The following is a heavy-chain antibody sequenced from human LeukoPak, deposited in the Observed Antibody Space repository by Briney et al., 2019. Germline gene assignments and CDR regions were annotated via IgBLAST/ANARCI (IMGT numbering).Heavy chain of an antibody. V-gene: IGHV3-33*01. Sequence: PGGSLRLSCAASGFTFSSYGMHWVRQAPGKGLEWVAVIWYDGSNKYYADSVKGRFTISRDNSKNTLYLQMSSLRAEDTAVYYCARDRWHSGSYSWLGPWGQGTLVTVSS. D-gene: IGHD1-26*01. CDR3: ARDRWHSGSYSWLGP. J-gene: IGHJ5*02. CDR2: IWYDGSNK. CDR1: GFTFSSYG.